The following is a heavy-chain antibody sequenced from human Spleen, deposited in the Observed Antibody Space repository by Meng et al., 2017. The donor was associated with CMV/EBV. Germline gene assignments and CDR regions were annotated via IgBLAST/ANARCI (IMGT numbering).Heavy chain of an antibody. J-gene: IGHJ6*02. V-gene: IGHV4-59*01. CDR3: ARLGYFYYTLDV. Sequence: SETLSLTCTVSGGSISSYYWSWIRQPPGKGLEWIGYIYYSGSTNYNPSLKSRVTISVDTSKNQFSLKLSSVTAADTAVYYCARLGYFYYTLDVWGRGTTVTVSS. CDR2: IYYSGST. CDR1: GGSISSYY.